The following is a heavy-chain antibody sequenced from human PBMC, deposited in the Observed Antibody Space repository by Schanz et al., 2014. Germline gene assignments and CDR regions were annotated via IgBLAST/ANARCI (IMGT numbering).Heavy chain of an antibody. V-gene: IGHV1-46*01. CDR1: GYTFTNYY. Sequence: QVQLVQYGAEVKKPGASVKLSCKASGYTFTNYYIHWVRQAPGQGLEWMGRIYLSDGSTRYAQKFQGRVTMTRDMSINTAYMELSRLRSDDSAVYYCASDLWSGYSHYYYGLDVWGQGTTVTVSS. CDR2: IYLSDGST. CDR3: ASDLWSGYSHYYYGLDV. J-gene: IGHJ6*02. D-gene: IGHD3-3*01.